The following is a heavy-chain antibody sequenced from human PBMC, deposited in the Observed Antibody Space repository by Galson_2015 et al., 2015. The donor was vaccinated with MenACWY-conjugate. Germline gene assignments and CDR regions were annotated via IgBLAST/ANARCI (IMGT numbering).Heavy chain of an antibody. Sequence: SLRLSCAASGFTFSSYGMHWVRQAPGKGLEWVAFIRYDGSNKYYADSVKGRFTISRDNSKNTLYLQMNSLRAEDTAVYYCVKDPARERGYSGYDYELDYWGQGTLVTVSS. CDR1: GFTFSSYG. CDR2: IRYDGSNK. V-gene: IGHV3-30*02. J-gene: IGHJ4*02. CDR3: VKDPARERGYSGYDYELDY. D-gene: IGHD5-12*01.